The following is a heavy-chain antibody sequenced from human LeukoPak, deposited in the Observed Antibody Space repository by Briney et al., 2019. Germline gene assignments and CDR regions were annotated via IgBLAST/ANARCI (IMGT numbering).Heavy chain of an antibody. CDR3: AKPWGLVSVPAAM. CDR2: IKSKTDGGTT. J-gene: IGHJ4*02. Sequence: AGGSLRLSCAASGFTFSNAWMSWVRQAPGKGLEWVGRIKSKTDGGTTDYAAPVKGRFTISRDDSQNTLYLQMNSLKTEDTAVYYCAKPWGLVSVPAAMWGQGTLVTVSS. D-gene: IGHD2-2*01. CDR1: GFTFSNAW. V-gene: IGHV3-15*01.